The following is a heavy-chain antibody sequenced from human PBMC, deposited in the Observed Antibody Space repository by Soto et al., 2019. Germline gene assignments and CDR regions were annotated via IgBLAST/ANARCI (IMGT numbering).Heavy chain of an antibody. CDR3: ARDVYYDSRVPYFDY. CDR2: INAGSGNT. V-gene: IGHV1-3*01. Sequence: GASVKVSCKASGYTFTTYAMHWVRQAPGQRLEWMGLINAGSGNTKYAQKFQGRVTMTRDTSTSTVYMELSSLRSEDTAVYYCARDVYYDSRVPYFDYWGQGTLVTVSS. CDR1: GYTFTTYA. D-gene: IGHD3-22*01. J-gene: IGHJ4*02.